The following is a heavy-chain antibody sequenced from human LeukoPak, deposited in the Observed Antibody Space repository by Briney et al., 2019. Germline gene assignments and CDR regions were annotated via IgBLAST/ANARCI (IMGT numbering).Heavy chain of an antibody. CDR1: GGSISSYY. CDR3: ARISYYGSGVLDYYYMDV. D-gene: IGHD3-10*01. J-gene: IGHJ6*03. CDR2: IYYSGST. Sequence: SETLSLTCTVSGGSISSYYWSWIRQPPGKGLEWIGYIYYSGSTNYNPSLKSRATISVDTSKNQFSLKLSSVTAADTAVYYCARISYYGSGVLDYYYMDVWGKGTTVTVSS. V-gene: IGHV4-59*01.